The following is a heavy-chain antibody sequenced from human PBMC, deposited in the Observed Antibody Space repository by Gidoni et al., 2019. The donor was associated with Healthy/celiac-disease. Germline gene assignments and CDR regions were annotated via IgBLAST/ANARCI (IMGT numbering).Heavy chain of an antibody. CDR2: INHSGST. V-gene: IGHV4-34*01. CDR3: ARGRITMVRGESFDY. J-gene: IGHJ4*02. D-gene: IGHD3-10*01. CDR1: GGSFSGYY. Sequence: QVQLQQWGAGLLKPSETLSLTCAVYGGSFSGYYWSWIRQPPGKGLEWIGEINHSGSTNYNPSLKSRVTISVDTSKNQFSLKLSSVTAADTAVYYCARGRITMVRGESFDYWGQGTLVTVSS.